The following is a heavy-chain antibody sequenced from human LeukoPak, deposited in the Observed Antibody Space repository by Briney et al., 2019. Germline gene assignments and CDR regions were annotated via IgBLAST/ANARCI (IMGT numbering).Heavy chain of an antibody. J-gene: IGHJ3*02. Sequence: KPSETLPLTCTAAGDSISSYYWSWIRQPAGKGLEWIGRIYTSGSTNYNPSLKSRVTISVDTSKNQLSLKLSSVTAADTAVYYCARGAGYCSSTSCWDFDIWGQGTMVTVSS. CDR1: GDSISSYY. V-gene: IGHV4-4*07. CDR3: ARGAGYCSSTSCWDFDI. CDR2: IYTSGST. D-gene: IGHD2-2*01.